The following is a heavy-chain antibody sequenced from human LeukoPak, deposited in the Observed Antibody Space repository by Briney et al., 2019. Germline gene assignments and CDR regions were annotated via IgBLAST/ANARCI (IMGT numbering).Heavy chain of an antibody. CDR1: GYTFTSYG. CDR3: ARGPEAIAAPIYYYYMDV. V-gene: IGHV1-18*01. CDR2: ISVYNGNT. J-gene: IGHJ6*03. D-gene: IGHD6-13*01. Sequence: ASVKVCCKASGYTFTSYGIGWVRQAPGQGLEWRGWISVYNGNTNYAQKLQGRVTTTTDTSTSTAYMELRSLRSDDTAVYYCARGPEAIAAPIYYYYMDVWGKGTTVTVSS.